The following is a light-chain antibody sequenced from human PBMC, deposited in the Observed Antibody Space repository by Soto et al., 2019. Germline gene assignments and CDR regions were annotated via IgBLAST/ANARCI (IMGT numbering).Light chain of an antibody. CDR1: QTFSSH. V-gene: IGKV3-11*01. CDR2: DAS. J-gene: IGKJ5*01. Sequence: EIVLTQSPATLSLSPGERATLSCRASQTFSSHLAWYQQKPGQAPRLLIYDASKGATGIPARFSGRGSGTDFTLTISSLEPEDFAVYYCQPRSNWPPVITFGQGTRLEIK. CDR3: QPRSNWPPVIT.